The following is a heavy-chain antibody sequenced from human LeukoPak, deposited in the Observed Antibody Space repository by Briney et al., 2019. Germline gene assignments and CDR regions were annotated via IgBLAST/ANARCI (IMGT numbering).Heavy chain of an antibody. V-gene: IGHV4-61*02. D-gene: IGHD5-12*01. CDR1: GGSISSGSYY. CDR3: AILSGGYDPPPFDY. Sequence: SGTLSLTCTVSGGSISSGSYYWSWIRQPAGKGLEWIGRIYTSGSTNYNPSLKSRVTISVDTSKNQFSLKLSSVTAADTAVYYCAILSGGYDPPPFDYWGQGTLVTVSS. CDR2: IYTSGST. J-gene: IGHJ4*02.